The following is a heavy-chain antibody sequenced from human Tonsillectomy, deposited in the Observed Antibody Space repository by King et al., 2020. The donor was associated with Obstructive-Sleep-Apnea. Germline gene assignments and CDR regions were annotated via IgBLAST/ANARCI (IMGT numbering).Heavy chain of an antibody. J-gene: IGHJ4*02. D-gene: IGHD3-22*01. CDR1: GYSFTSHW. Sequence: QLVQSGAEVKKPGESLKISCKGSGYSFTSHWIGWVRQMPGKGLEWMGIIYPGDSDTRYRPSFQGQVTISADKSINTAYLQWSSLKASDTAIYYCARHVCKMEGYYDSSGYFVPPEIDYWGQGTLVTVSS. CDR2: IYPGDSDT. CDR3: ARHVCKMEGYYDSSGYFVPPEIDY. V-gene: IGHV5-51*01.